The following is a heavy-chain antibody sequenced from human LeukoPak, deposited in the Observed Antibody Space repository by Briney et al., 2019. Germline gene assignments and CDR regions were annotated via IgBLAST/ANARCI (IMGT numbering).Heavy chain of an antibody. D-gene: IGHD3-22*01. CDR1: GGSISSSSYY. J-gene: IGHJ5*02. Sequence: PSETLSLTCTVSGGSISSSSYYWGWFRQPPGKGLEWIGSIYYSGSTYYNPSLKSRVTISVDTSKNQFSLKLSSVTAADTAVYYCARGDYYDSSGYRGYWFDPWGQGTLVTVSS. V-gene: IGHV4-39*07. CDR3: ARGDYYDSSGYRGYWFDP. CDR2: IYYSGST.